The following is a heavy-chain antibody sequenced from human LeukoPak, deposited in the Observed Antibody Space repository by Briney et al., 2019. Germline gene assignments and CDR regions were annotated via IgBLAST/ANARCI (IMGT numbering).Heavy chain of an antibody. Sequence: GGSLRLSCAASGFTFSTYWMTWVRQAPGKGLELVANIKQDGSEKYYVDSVKGRFTISRDNAKNSLYLQMNSLRAEDTALYYCARVGSIAVAGYIDYWGQGTLVTVSS. CDR3: ARVGSIAVAGYIDY. CDR1: GFTFSTYW. CDR2: IKQDGSEK. V-gene: IGHV3-7*03. J-gene: IGHJ4*02. D-gene: IGHD6-19*01.